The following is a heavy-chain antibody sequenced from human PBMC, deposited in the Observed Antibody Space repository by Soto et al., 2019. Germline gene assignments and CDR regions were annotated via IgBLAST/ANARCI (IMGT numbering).Heavy chain of an antibody. CDR3: AKVRTMVRGVTAPSNWFDP. CDR2: ISGSGGST. V-gene: IGHV3-23*01. J-gene: IGHJ5*02. D-gene: IGHD3-10*01. CDR1: GFTFSSYA. Sequence: LRLSCAASGFTFSSYAMSWVRQAPGKGLEWVSAISGSGGSTYYADSVKGRFTISRDNSKNTLYLQMNSLRAEDTAVYYCAKVRTMVRGVTAPSNWFDPWGQGTLVTVSS.